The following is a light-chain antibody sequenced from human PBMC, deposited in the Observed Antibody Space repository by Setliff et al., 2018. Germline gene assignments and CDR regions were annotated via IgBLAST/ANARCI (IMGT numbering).Light chain of an antibody. CDR1: SSDVGGYNY. CDR2: DVS. V-gene: IGLV2-11*01. Sequence: QSVLTQPRSVSGSPGQSVTISCTGTSSDVGGYNYVSWYQQHPGKALKLMIYDVSKRPSGVPDRFSGSKSGNTASLTISGLQAEDEADYYCCSYAGSYTSLYVFGTGTKVTVL. J-gene: IGLJ1*01. CDR3: CSYAGSYTSLYV.